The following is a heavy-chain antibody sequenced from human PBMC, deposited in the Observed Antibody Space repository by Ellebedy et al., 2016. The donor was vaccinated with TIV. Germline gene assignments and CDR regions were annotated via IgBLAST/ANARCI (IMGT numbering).Heavy chain of an antibody. CDR1: GGSLSDNY. D-gene: IGHD3-10*01. CDR2: LYHTGST. CDR3: VSSVSVDAFDL. J-gene: IGHJ3*01. Sequence: GSLRLSCAVSGGSLSDNYWTWIRQPPGKGLEWIGYLYHTGSTNYNPSLKSRVTISVNTPRNQFSLKLNSVTAADTAVYYCVSSVSVDAFDLWGQGTMVTVSS. V-gene: IGHV4-59*01.